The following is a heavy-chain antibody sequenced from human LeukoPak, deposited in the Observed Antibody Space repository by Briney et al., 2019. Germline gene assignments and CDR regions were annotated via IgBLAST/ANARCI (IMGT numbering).Heavy chain of an antibody. V-gene: IGHV1-2*02. J-gene: IGHJ6*02. D-gene: IGHD1-1*01. CDR2: INPNSGGT. CDR1: GYTFTSYY. CDR3: ARGSYNWNVPYYYYYGMDV. Sequence: ASVKVSCKASGYTFTSYYMHWVRQAPGQELEWMGWINPNSGGTNYAQKFQGRVTMTRDTSISTAYMELSRLRSDDTAVYYCARGSYNWNVPYYYYYGMDVWGQGTTVTVSS.